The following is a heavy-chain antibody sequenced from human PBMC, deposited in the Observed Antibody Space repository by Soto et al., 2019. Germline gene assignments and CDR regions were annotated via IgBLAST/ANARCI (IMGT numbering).Heavy chain of an antibody. J-gene: IGHJ3*02. CDR2: MNPNTGNT. D-gene: IGHD2-21*01. Sequence: QVQLVRSGAEVKKPGASVKVSCSASGYTFISNDINWVRQAPGQGLEWMGWMNPNTGNTGYAQKFQGRVTMTRSTSINTAYMELRSLRSEDTAVYYCARDLDCGGDCYSDAFDIWGQGTLVTVSS. V-gene: IGHV1-8*01. CDR1: GYTFISND. CDR3: ARDLDCGGDCYSDAFDI.